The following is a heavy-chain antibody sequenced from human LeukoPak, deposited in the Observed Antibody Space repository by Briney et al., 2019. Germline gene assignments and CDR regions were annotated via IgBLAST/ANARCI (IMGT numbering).Heavy chain of an antibody. Sequence: GGSLRLSCAASGFTFSDSYMTWIRQAPGKGLEWVSYISNSGTSIYYADSVKGRFTISRDNAKNSLSLQMNSLRAEDTAVYYCARDPSGSKTIADSIWFDPWGQGTLVTVSS. J-gene: IGHJ5*02. D-gene: IGHD2-15*01. V-gene: IGHV3-11*04. CDR3: ARDPSGSKTIADSIWFDP. CDR2: ISNSGTSI. CDR1: GFTFSDSY.